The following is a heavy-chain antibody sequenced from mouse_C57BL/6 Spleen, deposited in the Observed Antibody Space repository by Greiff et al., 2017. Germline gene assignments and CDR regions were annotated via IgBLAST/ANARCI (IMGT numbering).Heavy chain of an antibody. J-gene: IGHJ1*03. CDR2: IDPSDSYT. CDR1: GYTFTSYW. Sequence: QVQLQQPGAELVMPGASVKLSCKASGYTFTSYWMHWVKQRPGQGLEWIGEIDPSDSYTNYNQKFKGKSTLTVDKSSSTAYMQLSSLTSEDSAVYYCARGGILPDVGGTGTTVTVSS. V-gene: IGHV1-69*01. CDR3: ARGGILPDV.